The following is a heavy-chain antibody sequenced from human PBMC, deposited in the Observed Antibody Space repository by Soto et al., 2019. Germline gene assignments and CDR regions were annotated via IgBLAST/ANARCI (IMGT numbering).Heavy chain of an antibody. V-gene: IGHV3-23*01. CDR1: GFTFSSYA. CDR2: ISGSGGST. CDR3: AKDKTYCSSTSCYAVNYYYYYMDV. J-gene: IGHJ6*03. Sequence: GGSLRLSCAASGFTFSSYAMSWVRQAPGKGLEWVSAISGSGGSTYYADSVKGRFTISRDNSKNTLYLQMNSLRAEDTAVYYCAKDKTYCSSTSCYAVNYYYYYMDVWGKGTTVTVSS. D-gene: IGHD2-2*01.